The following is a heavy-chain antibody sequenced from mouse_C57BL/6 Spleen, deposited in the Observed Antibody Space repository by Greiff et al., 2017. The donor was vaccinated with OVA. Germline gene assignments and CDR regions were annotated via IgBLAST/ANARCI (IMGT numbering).Heavy chain of an antibody. J-gene: IGHJ2*01. Sequence: VQLQQPGAELVRPGSSVKLSCKASGYTFTSYWMHWVKQRPIQGLEWIGNIDPSDSETHYNQKFKDKATLTVDKSSSTAYMQLSSLTSEGATVYYRARWGGYYFDYWGQGTTLTVSS. V-gene: IGHV1-52*01. CDR2: IDPSDSET. CDR1: GYTFTSYW. CDR3: ARWGGYYFDY. D-gene: IGHD2-2*01.